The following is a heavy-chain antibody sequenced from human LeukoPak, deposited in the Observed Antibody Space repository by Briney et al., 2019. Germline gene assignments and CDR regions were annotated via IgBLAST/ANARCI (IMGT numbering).Heavy chain of an antibody. Sequence: GASVKVSCKASGYIFTSYAMHWVRQAPGQRLEWMGWITAGNGNTKYSQKFQGRVTISRDTSASIAYMELSSLKSEDTAVYYCARDFQWLGFDYWGQGTLVTVSS. D-gene: IGHD6-19*01. CDR2: ITAGNGNT. CDR3: ARDFQWLGFDY. J-gene: IGHJ4*02. CDR1: GYIFTSYA. V-gene: IGHV1-3*01.